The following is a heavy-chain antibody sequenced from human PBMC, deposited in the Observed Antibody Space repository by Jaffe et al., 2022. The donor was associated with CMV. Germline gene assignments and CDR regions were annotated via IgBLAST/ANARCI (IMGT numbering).Heavy chain of an antibody. CDR3: ARGSGARNLFYYYYYGMDV. Sequence: QVQLVQSGAEVKKPGASVKVSCKASGYTFTSYDINWVRQATGQGLEWMGWMNPNSGNTGYAQKFQGRVTMTRNTSISTAYMELSSLRSEDTAVYYCARGSGARNLFYYYYYGMDVWGQGTTVTVSS. D-gene: IGHD4-4*01. CDR2: MNPNSGNT. V-gene: IGHV1-8*01. J-gene: IGHJ6*02. CDR1: GYTFTSYD.